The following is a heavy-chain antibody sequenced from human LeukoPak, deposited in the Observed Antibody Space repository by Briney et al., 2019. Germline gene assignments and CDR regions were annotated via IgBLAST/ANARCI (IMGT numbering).Heavy chain of an antibody. D-gene: IGHD6-13*01. Sequence: ASVKVSCKASGGTFSSYAISWVRQAPGQGLEWMGGIIPIFGTANYAQKFQGRVTITTGESTSTAYMELSSLRSEDTAVYYCAGGGIAAAGHAGVYYYYYYMDVWGKGTTVTVSS. V-gene: IGHV1-69*05. CDR3: AGGGIAAAGHAGVYYYYYYMDV. J-gene: IGHJ6*03. CDR1: GGTFSSYA. CDR2: IIPIFGTA.